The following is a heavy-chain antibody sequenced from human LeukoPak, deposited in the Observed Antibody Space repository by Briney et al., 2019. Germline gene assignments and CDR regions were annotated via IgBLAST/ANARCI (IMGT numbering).Heavy chain of an antibody. CDR2: IYYSGST. D-gene: IGHD2-21*01. J-gene: IGHJ6*02. CDR1: GGSISSYY. V-gene: IGHV4-59*01. Sequence: KPSETLSLTCTVSGGSISSYYWSWIRQPPWKGLEWIGYIYYSGSTNYNPSLKSRVTISVDTSKNQFSLKLSSVTAADTAVYYCARDPIVDPSNYGMDVWGQGTTVTVSS. CDR3: ARDPIVDPSNYGMDV.